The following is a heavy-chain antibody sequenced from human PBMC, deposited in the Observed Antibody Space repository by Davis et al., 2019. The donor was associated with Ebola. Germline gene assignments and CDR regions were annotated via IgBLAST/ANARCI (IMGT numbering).Heavy chain of an antibody. D-gene: IGHD3-3*01. CDR3: ARLFYWSGYYTAFDI. CDR1: GYSFTSYW. J-gene: IGHJ3*02. CDR2: IYPGDSDT. V-gene: IGHV5-51*01. Sequence: PGGSLRLSCKGSGYSFTSYWIGWVRQMPGKGLEWMGIIYPGDSDTRYSPSFQGQVTISADKSISTAYLQWSSLKASDTAMYYCARLFYWSGYYTAFDIWGQGTMVTVSS.